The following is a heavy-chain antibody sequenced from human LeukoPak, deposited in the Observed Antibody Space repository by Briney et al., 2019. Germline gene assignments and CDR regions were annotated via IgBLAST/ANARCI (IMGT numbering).Heavy chain of an antibody. Sequence: SETLSLTCAVYGGSFSDYYWSWIRQPPGKGLEWIGEINHGGTTNYNPSLKSRVTISVDTSKNQFSLKLSSVTAADTAVYYCARQGVAGLYYFDYWGQGTLVTVSS. CDR2: INHGGTT. D-gene: IGHD6-19*01. CDR1: GGSFSDYY. CDR3: ARQGVAGLYYFDY. V-gene: IGHV4-34*01. J-gene: IGHJ4*02.